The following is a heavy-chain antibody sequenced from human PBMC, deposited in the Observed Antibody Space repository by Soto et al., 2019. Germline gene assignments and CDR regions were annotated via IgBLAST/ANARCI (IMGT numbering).Heavy chain of an antibody. CDR3: ARVERGTATSVVDAFDI. V-gene: IGHV4-34*01. D-gene: IGHD1-1*01. J-gene: IGHJ3*02. CDR1: GGFVSSGSYY. CDR2: MSHSGGT. Sequence: QVQLQQWGAGLLKPSETLSLTCAVYGGFVSSGSYYWSWIRQPPGKGLEWIGEMSHSGGTPFNPSVRSLGTLQVSTSKNQLSLKMTSVTAADTDLYYRARVERGTATSVVDAFDIWGQGTMVTVSP.